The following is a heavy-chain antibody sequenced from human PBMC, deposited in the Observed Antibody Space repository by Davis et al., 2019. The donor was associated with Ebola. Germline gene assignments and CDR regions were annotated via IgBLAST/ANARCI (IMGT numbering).Heavy chain of an antibody. CDR1: GFTFGSYA. Sequence: PGGSLRLSCSASGFTFGSYAMHWVRLAPGKGLEYVSAISSNGGSTYYADSVKGRFTISRDNSKNTLYLQMSSLRAEDTAVYYCAATQYDYVWGSYPNWSWFDPWGQGTLVTVSS. D-gene: IGHD3-16*02. CDR3: AATQYDYVWGSYPNWSWFDP. J-gene: IGHJ5*02. CDR2: ISSNGGST. V-gene: IGHV3-64D*06.